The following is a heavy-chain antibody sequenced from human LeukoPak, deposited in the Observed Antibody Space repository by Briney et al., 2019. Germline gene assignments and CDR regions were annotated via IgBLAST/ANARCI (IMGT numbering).Heavy chain of an antibody. CDR1: GYTFTSYY. J-gene: IGHJ4*02. V-gene: IGHV1-46*03. D-gene: IGHD3-22*01. CDR2: INPSGGST. Sequence: GASVKVSCKASGYTFTSYYMHWVRQAPGQGLEWMGIINPSGGSTSYAQKFQGRVTMTRDTSTSTVYMELSSLRSEDTAVYYCAMVVVITPFAVYWGQGTLVTVSS. CDR3: AMVVVITPFAVY.